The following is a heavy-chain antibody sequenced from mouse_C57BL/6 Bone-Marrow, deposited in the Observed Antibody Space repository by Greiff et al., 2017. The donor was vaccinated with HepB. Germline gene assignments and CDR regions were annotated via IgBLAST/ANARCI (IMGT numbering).Heavy chain of an antibody. V-gene: IGHV5-9-1*02. J-gene: IGHJ1*03. CDR2: ISSGGDYI. Sequence: EVKLVESGEGLVKPGGSLKLSCAASGFTFSSYAMSWVRQTPEKRLEWVAYISSGGDYIYYADTVKGRFTISRDNARNTLYLQMSSLKSEDTAMYYCTRGYYGSSPWYFDVWGTGTTVTVSS. CDR3: TRGYYGSSPWYFDV. CDR1: GFTFSSYA. D-gene: IGHD1-1*01.